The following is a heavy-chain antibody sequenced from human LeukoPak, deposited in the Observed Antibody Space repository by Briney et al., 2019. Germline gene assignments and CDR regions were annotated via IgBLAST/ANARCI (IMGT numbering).Heavy chain of an antibody. CDR2: ISYDGSNK. Sequence: GGSLRLSCTASGFTFGDYAMSWVRQAPGKGLEWVAVISYDGSNKYYADSVKGRFTISRDNSKNTLYLQMNSLRAEDTAVYYCAKVWYYYDSSAADYWGQGTLVTVSS. V-gene: IGHV3-30*04. J-gene: IGHJ4*02. D-gene: IGHD3-22*01. CDR3: AKVWYYYDSSAADY. CDR1: GFTFGDYA.